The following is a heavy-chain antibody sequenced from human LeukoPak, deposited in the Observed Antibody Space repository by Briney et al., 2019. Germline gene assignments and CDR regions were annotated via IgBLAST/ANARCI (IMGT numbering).Heavy chain of an antibody. V-gene: IGHV3-48*03. Sequence: GGSLRLSCAASGFTFSSYEMNWVRQAPGKGLEWVSYISSSGSTIYYADSVKGRFTISRDNAKNSLYLQMNSLRAEDTAVYYCARETRVDTVVDYWGQGTLVTVSS. CDR3: ARETRVDTVVDY. J-gene: IGHJ4*02. CDR2: ISSSGSTI. D-gene: IGHD4-23*01. CDR1: GFTFSSYE.